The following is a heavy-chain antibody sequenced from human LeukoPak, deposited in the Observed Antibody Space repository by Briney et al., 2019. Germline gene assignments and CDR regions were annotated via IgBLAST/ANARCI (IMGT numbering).Heavy chain of an antibody. CDR2: FKSDGST. D-gene: IGHD3-22*01. CDR3: ARAPSEIGGYYPEYFRH. CDR1: GFTFSSYW. Sequence: GGSLRLSCAASGFTFSSYWMHWVRQAPGKGLVWVSRFKSDGSTRYADSVKGRFTISRDNAKNTVSLQMTSLRAEDTGVYYCARAPSEIGGYYPEYFRHWGQGTLVIVSS. V-gene: IGHV3-74*01. J-gene: IGHJ1*01.